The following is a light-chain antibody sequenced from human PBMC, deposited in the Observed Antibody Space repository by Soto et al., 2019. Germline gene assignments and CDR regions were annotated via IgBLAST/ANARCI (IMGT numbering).Light chain of an antibody. Sequence: ETVLTQSPGTLSLSPGERATLSCRASQSVRSSSLAWYQQKPGQAPRLLIYGASSRATAIPDRFSGSGSGTDFTLTISRLEPEDFAVYYCQQYGNSPRTFGQGTKVEIK. J-gene: IGKJ1*01. CDR2: GAS. CDR3: QQYGNSPRT. V-gene: IGKV3-20*01. CDR1: QSVRSSS.